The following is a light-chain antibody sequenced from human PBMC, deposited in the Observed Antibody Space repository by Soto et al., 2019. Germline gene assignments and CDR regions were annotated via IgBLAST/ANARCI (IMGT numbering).Light chain of an antibody. CDR1: SSNIGSNY. J-gene: IGLJ1*01. CDR3: GSWDSSLSADV. V-gene: IGLV1-51*01. Sequence: QSVLTQPPSVSAAPGQRVTISCSGSSSNIGSNYVSWYQQLPGTAPKLLIYDDNKRPSGIPDRFSGSKSGTSATLGITGFQTGDEADYYCGSWDSSLSADVFGTGTKVTVL. CDR2: DDN.